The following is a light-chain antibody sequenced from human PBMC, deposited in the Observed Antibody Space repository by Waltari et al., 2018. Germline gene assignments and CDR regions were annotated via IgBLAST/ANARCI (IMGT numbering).Light chain of an antibody. CDR1: QSVGRT. CDR2: GAS. V-gene: IGKV3-20*01. Sequence: TALTQSPRTLSLSPGERATLSCRPSQSVGRTLAWYQKRPGQAPRLLIYGASTRATAIPDRFSGSGSETDFSLTISRLEPEDFAVYYCQHYVRLPVTFGQGTTVEIK. CDR3: QHYVRLPVT. J-gene: IGKJ1*01.